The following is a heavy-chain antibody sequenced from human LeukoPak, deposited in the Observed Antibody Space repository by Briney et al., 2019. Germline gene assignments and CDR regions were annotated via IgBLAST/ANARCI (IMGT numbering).Heavy chain of an antibody. Sequence: ALVKVSCTASGYTFTSYAMHWVRQAPGQRLEWMGWINAGNGNTKYSQKFQGRVTITRDTSASTAYMELSSLRSEDTAVYYCARDDEIAAALNWGQGTLVTVSS. V-gene: IGHV1-3*01. D-gene: IGHD6-13*01. J-gene: IGHJ4*02. CDR2: INAGNGNT. CDR3: ARDDEIAAALN. CDR1: GYTFTSYA.